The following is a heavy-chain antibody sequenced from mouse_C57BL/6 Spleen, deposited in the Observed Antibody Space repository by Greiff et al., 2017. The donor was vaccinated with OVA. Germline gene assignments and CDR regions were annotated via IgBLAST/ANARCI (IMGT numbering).Heavy chain of an antibody. J-gene: IGHJ2*01. Sequence: QVQLQQPGAELVRPGSSVKLSCKASGYTFTSYWMHWVKQRPIQGLEWIGNIDPSDSETHYNQKFKDKATLTVDKSSSTAYMQLSSLTSEDSAVYYCARGLNYYGSYYFDDWGQGTTLTVSS. CDR3: ARGLNYYGSYYFDD. V-gene: IGHV1-52*01. CDR2: IDPSDSET. D-gene: IGHD1-1*01. CDR1: GYTFTSYW.